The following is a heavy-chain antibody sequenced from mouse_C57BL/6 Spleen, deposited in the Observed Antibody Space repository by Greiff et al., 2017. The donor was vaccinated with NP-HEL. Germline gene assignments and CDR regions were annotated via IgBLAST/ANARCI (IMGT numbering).Heavy chain of an antibody. Sequence: QVQLKESGPELVKPGASVKISCKASGYAFSSSWMNWVKQRPGKGLEWIGRIYPGDGDTNYNGKFKGKATLTADKSSSTAYMQLSSLTSEDSAVYFCARYDGYYEGFAYWGQGTLVTVSA. D-gene: IGHD2-3*01. CDR1: GYAFSSSW. CDR3: ARYDGYYEGFAY. J-gene: IGHJ3*01. CDR2: IYPGDGDT. V-gene: IGHV1-82*01.